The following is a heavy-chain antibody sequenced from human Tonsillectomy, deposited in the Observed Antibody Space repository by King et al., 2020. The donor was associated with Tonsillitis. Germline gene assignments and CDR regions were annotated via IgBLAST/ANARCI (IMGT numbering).Heavy chain of an antibody. J-gene: IGHJ4*02. CDR2: IYSGGST. V-gene: IGHV3-66*01. CDR1: GFTVSSNY. CDR3: ARDRPMMGGVFDY. D-gene: IGHD3-22*01. Sequence: VQLVESGGGLVQPGGSLRLSCAASGFTVSSNYMSWVRQAPGKGLEWVSVIYSGGSTYYADSVKGRFTISRDNSKNTLYLQMNSLRAEDTAVYYCARDRPMMGGVFDYWGQGTLVTVSS.